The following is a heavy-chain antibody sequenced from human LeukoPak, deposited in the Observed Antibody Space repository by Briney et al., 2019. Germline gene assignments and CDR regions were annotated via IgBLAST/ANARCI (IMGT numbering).Heavy chain of an antibody. CDR2: IWYDGSNK. CDR3: ARDQDHYFDY. CDR1: GYTFSTSG. J-gene: IGHJ4*02. V-gene: IGHV3-33*01. Sequence: GGSLRLSCAASGYTFSTSGIHWVRPAPGKGLEWVAVIWYDGSNKYYADSVKGRFTISRDNSKDTLYLQMNSLRAEDTAVYYCARDQDHYFDYWGQGTLVTVSS.